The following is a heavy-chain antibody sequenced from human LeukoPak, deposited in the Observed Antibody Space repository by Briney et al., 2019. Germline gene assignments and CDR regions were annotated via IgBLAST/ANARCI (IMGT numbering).Heavy chain of an antibody. CDR1: GITFSSYW. CDR2: IKQDGSEK. D-gene: IGHD6-13*01. CDR3: ARLGIAAAGDY. V-gene: IGHV3-7*01. Sequence: GGSLGLSCAASGITFSSYWMSWVRQAPGKGLEWVANIKQDGSEKYYVDSVKGRFTISRDNAKNSLYLQMNSLRAEDTAVYYCARLGIAAAGDYWGQGTLVSVSS. J-gene: IGHJ4*02.